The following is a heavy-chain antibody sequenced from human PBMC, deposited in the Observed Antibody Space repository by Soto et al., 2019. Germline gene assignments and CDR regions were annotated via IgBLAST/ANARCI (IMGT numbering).Heavy chain of an antibody. V-gene: IGHV4-34*01. D-gene: IGHD3-22*01. CDR1: GGSFSGYS. CDR3: ARGGTMIVVVITEYFQH. J-gene: IGHJ1*01. Sequence: SETLSLTCAVYGGSFSGYSWSWIRQPPGKGLEWIGEINHSGSTNYNTSLKSRVTISVDTSKNQFSLKLSSVTAADTAVYYCARGGTMIVVVITEYFQHWGQGTRVTV. CDR2: INHSGST.